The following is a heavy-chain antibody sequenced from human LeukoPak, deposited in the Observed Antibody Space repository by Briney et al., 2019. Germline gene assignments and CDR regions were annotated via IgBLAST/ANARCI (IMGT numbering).Heavy chain of an antibody. J-gene: IGHJ4*02. D-gene: IGHD2-2*01. CDR3: ARGCSSTSCYLFDY. CDR2: ISAYNGNT. V-gene: IGHV1-18*01. CDR1: GYTFTSYG. Sequence: ASVKISCKASGYTFTSYGISWVRQAPGQGLEWMGWISAYNGNTNYAQKLQGRVTMTTDTSTSTAYMELRSLRSDDTAVYYCARGCSSTSCYLFDYWGQGTLVTVSS.